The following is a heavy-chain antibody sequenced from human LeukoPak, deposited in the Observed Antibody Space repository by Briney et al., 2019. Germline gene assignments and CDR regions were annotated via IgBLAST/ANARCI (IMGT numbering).Heavy chain of an antibody. Sequence: GGSLRLSCAASGFTFSSYGLHWVRQAPGKGLEWVAFIRYDGSEKYYADSLKGRFTISRDNSKNTVYLQINSLGAEDTAVYYCAKEVQLLPFDYWGQGTLVTASS. V-gene: IGHV3-30*02. J-gene: IGHJ4*02. CDR3: AKEVQLLPFDY. D-gene: IGHD6-6*01. CDR2: IRYDGSEK. CDR1: GFTFSSYG.